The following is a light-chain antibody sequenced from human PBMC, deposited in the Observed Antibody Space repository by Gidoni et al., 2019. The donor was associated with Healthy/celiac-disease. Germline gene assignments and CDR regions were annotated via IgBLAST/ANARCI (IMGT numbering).Light chain of an antibody. CDR3: QQYGSSPRT. J-gene: IGKJ1*01. CDR2: GAS. V-gene: IGKV3-20*01. CDR1: QSVSSSY. Sequence: EIVLTQSPGTLSLSQGESATLSCRASQSVSSSYLAWYQQKPGQAPRLLIYGASSRATGIPDRFSGSGSGTDFTLTISRLEPEDFAVYYCQQYGSSPRTFXXXTKVEIK.